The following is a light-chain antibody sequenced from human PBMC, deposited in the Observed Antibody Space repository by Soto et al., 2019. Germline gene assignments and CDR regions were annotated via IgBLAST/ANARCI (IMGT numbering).Light chain of an antibody. CDR2: EVT. CDR3: SSYTGGNPSDV. CDR1: SGDIGSYNR. Sequence: QSVLTQPASVSGSPGQSITISCTGTSGDIGSYNRVSWYQQHPGKAPKLMIYEVTIRPSGVSDRFSGSKSGNTASLTVSGLQAEDEADYYCSSYTGGNPSDVFGTGTKVTVL. V-gene: IGLV2-14*01. J-gene: IGLJ1*01.